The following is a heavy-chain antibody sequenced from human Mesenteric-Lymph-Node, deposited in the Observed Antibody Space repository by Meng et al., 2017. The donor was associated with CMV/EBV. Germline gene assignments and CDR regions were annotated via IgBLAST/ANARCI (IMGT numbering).Heavy chain of an antibody. Sequence: GGSLRLSCAASGFNFSSFWIHWVRQAPGKGLVWVSRINSDESSTTYADSVKGRFTISRDNAKNTLFLQMDSLRVEDTAVYYCAREGVGLRFAFDIWGQGTMVTVSS. CDR3: AREGVGLRFAFDI. CDR2: INSDESST. D-gene: IGHD1-26*01. V-gene: IGHV3-74*01. CDR1: GFNFSSFW. J-gene: IGHJ3*02.